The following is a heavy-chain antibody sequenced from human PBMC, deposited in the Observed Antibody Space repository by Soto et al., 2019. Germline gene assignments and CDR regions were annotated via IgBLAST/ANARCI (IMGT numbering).Heavy chain of an antibody. J-gene: IGHJ4*02. CDR3: AKEAPGGWHFFDT. D-gene: IGHD6-19*01. CDR2: ISDDGSQK. CDR1: GFTFRTYG. V-gene: IGHV3-30*18. Sequence: LRLSCAASGFTFRTYGMHWVRQAPGKGLEWVAFISDDGSQKYYGDSVKGRFTISRDNSKNTLSLRMISLRTEDTSVYYCAKEAPGGWHFFDTWGQGTLVTVSS.